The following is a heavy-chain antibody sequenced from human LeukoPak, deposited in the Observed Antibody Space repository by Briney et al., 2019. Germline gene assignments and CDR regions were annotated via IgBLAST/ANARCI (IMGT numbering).Heavy chain of an antibody. CDR2: IYAGGNT. V-gene: IGHV3-53*01. Sequence: GGSLRLSCAASGFTVSGSYMSWVRQAPGKGLEWVSIIYAGGNTYYADSVKGRFTISRDISKNTVDLQMNSLRAEDTAVYYCAKTQSCALNFWGQGTLVTVSS. CDR3: AKTQSCALNF. CDR1: GFTVSGSY. D-gene: IGHD1-26*01. J-gene: IGHJ4*02.